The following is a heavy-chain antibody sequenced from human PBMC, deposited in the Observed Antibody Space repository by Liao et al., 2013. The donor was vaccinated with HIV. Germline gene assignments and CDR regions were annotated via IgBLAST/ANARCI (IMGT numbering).Heavy chain of an antibody. J-gene: IGHJ4*02. CDR1: GGSFSGSY. Sequence: QVQLQQWGAGLLKPSETLSLTCNVSGGSFSGSYWTWIRQAPGKGLEWIGEINHSGTTNYSPSLESRLTLSLDTSKYQFSLRLKSVTAADTAVYFCARGGAAAAVAYWGQGTLVTVSS. CDR3: ARGGAAAAVAY. V-gene: IGHV4-34*01. CDR2: INHSGTT. D-gene: IGHD6-13*01.